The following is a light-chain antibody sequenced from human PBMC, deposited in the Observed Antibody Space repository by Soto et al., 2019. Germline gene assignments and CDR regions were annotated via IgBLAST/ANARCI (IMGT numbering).Light chain of an antibody. CDR3: QQYYRPCT. V-gene: IGKV1-5*01. J-gene: IGKJ2*02. CDR1: QSVTDW. CDR2: DAS. Sequence: DIHLTQSPSTLSASVGDRVTITCRASQSVTDWLAWYQQKPGKAPKLLIYDASSLQSGVSSRFSGSGSGTEFSLTISSLQPDDFATYYCQQYYRPCTFGQGTKVEIK.